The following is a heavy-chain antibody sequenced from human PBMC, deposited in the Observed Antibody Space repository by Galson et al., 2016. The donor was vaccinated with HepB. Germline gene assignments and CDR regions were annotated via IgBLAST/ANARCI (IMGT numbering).Heavy chain of an antibody. D-gene: IGHD6-19*01. Sequence: SLRLSCAASGFTFRNYGMHWVRQVPGKGLEWVAVISHDGSNTYYADSVKGRFTISRDNSKNTLYLQMNSLRAEDTAVYYCAKDVAPPAIAVPGTWGNWFDPWGQGTLVTVSS. CDR2: ISHDGSNT. CDR1: GFTFRNYG. J-gene: IGHJ5*02. CDR3: AKDVAPPAIAVPGTWGNWFDP. V-gene: IGHV3-30*18.